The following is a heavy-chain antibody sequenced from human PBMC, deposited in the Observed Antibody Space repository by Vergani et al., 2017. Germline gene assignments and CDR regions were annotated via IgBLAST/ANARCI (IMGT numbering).Heavy chain of an antibody. CDR2: VDPEDGET. CDR1: GYTFPDHY. V-gene: IGHV1-69-2*01. CDR3: ATPQKVTTGGMEV. Sequence: EVQLVQSGAEVKKPGATMNISCKVSGYTFPDHYMHWVKQAPGKGLEWMGLVDPEDGETIYAEKFKGRVTIAADTYTDTAQLELSSLRSEDTAVYYCATPQKVTTGGMEVWVQGTTVIVSS. J-gene: IGHJ6*02. D-gene: IGHD4-17*01.